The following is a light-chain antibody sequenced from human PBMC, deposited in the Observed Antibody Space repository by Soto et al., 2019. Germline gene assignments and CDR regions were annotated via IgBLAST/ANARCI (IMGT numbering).Light chain of an antibody. CDR3: QKYNSAPRT. J-gene: IGKJ3*01. V-gene: IGKV1-27*01. CDR1: QGISNY. CDR2: AAS. Sequence: DIQMTQSPSSLSASVGDRVTITCRASQGISNYLAWYQQKPGKVPKLLIYAASTLQSGVPSRFSGSGSGTDFTITISSLQPEDVATYYCQKYNSAPRTFDRGTKVDIK.